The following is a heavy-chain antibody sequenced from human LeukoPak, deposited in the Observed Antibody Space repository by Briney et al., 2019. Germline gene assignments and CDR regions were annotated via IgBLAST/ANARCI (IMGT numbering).Heavy chain of an antibody. CDR3: ARDMSGGWYAADY. CDR2: ISSRSSST. V-gene: IGHV3-11*05. CDR1: GFRFSDFA. J-gene: IGHJ4*02. D-gene: IGHD6-19*01. Sequence: GGSLRLSCAASGFRFSDFAMSWIRQAQGKGLEWVSYISSRSSSTNYADSVKGRFTVSRDTTKNSLYLQMNSLRAEDTAVYYCARDMSGGWYAADYWGQGTLVTVSS.